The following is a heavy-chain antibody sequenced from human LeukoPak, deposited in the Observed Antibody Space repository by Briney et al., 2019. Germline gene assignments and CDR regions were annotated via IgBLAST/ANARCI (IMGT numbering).Heavy chain of an antibody. V-gene: IGHV3-11*04. J-gene: IGHJ6*03. CDR3: ARPSYDSSGYYPVPGYYYYMDV. CDR2: ISSSGSTI. CDR1: GLTFSDYY. D-gene: IGHD3-22*01. Sequence: PGGSLRLSCAASGLTFSDYYMSWIRQAPGKGLERVSYISSSGSTIYYADSVKGRFTISRDNAKNSLYLQMNSLRAEDTAAYYCARPSYDSSGYYPVPGYYYYMDVWGKGTTVTVSS.